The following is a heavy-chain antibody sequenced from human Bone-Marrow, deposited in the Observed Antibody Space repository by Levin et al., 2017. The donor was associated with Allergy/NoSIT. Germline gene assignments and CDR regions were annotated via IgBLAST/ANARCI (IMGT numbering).Heavy chain of an antibody. V-gene: IGHV3-30*18. CDR2: FSHPQVGK. Sequence: PGGSLRLSCAASGFTVRSYGMHWVRQSPGKGLEWVAVFSHPQVGKLYANSVKGRFTILRDNSRNTLYLQMDSLKLEDTAVYYCAKSLAPAFWSGYYTDNFHGLDVWGQGTTVTVSS. CDR1: GFTVRSYG. J-gene: IGHJ6*02. CDR3: AKSLAPAFWSGYYTDNFHGLDV. D-gene: IGHD3-3*01.